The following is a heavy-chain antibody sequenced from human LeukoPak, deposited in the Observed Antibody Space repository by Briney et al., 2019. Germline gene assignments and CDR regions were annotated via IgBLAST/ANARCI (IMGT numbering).Heavy chain of an antibody. D-gene: IGHD6-13*01. J-gene: IGHJ4*02. CDR2: ISSSGSTI. CDR1: GFTFSSYE. Sequence: PGGSLRLSCAASGFTFSSYEMNWVRQAPGKGLEWVPYISSSGSTIYYADSVKGRFTISRDNAKNSLYLQMNSLRAEDTAVYYCARAGYSSSWYDYWGQGTLVTVSS. V-gene: IGHV3-48*03. CDR3: ARAGYSSSWYDY.